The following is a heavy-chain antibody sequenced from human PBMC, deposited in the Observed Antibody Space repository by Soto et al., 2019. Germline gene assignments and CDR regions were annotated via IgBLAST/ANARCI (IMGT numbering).Heavy chain of an antibody. D-gene: IGHD1-1*01. J-gene: IGHJ4*02. CDR1: SASISTRNW. CDR3: ARGTGTTESPYDS. CDR2: VYHSGSI. V-gene: IGHV4-4*02. Sequence: TSETLSLTCTVSSASISTRNWWSWIRQSPGKGLEWIGEVYHSGSINYSPSFTSRITISVDKSKNQFSLKLRSVTAADTAVYFCARGTGTTESPYDSWGQGTLVTVSS.